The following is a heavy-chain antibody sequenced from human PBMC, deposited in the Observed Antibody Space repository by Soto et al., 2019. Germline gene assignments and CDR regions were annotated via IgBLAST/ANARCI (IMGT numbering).Heavy chain of an antibody. Sequence: ALVKGACKISGYSKTVLSGHWVRNAKRKGLEWMGGFDPEDGETIYAQKFQGRVTMTEDTSTDTAYMELSSLRSEDTAVYYCATWRRAVAGGGFYFDYWGQGTLVTVSS. CDR3: ATWRRAVAGGGFYFDY. D-gene: IGHD6-19*01. J-gene: IGHJ4*02. CDR1: GYSKTVLS. CDR2: FDPEDGET. V-gene: IGHV1-24*01.